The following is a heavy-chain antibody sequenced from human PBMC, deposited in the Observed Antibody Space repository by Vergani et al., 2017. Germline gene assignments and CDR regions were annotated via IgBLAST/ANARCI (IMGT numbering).Heavy chain of an antibody. CDR2: ISGSCGST. D-gene: IGHD3-10*01. CDR3: AKDXGSGITMVRGVPRYYYYGMDV. V-gene: IGHV3-23*01. CDR1: GFNFSSYA. Sequence: EVQLLESGGGLVQPGGSLRLSCAASGFNFSSYAMSWVRQAPGKGLEWVSAISGSCGSTYYADSVKGRFTISRDNSKNTLYLPMNSLRAEDTAVYYCAKDXGSGITMVRGVPRYYYYGMDVWGQGTTVTVSS. J-gene: IGHJ6*02.